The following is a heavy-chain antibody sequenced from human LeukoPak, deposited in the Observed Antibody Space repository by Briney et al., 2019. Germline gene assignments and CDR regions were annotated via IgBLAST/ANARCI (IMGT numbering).Heavy chain of an antibody. D-gene: IGHD4/OR15-4a*01. CDR2: ISGSGGST. Sequence: PGGSLRLSCAASGFTFSSYAMSWDRQAPGKGLEWVSAISGSGGSTYYADSVKGRFTISRDNSKNTLYLQMNSLRAEDTAVYYCAWGAQPGLYYFDYWGQGTLVTVSS. CDR1: GFTFSSYA. J-gene: IGHJ4*02. V-gene: IGHV3-23*01. CDR3: AWGAQPGLYYFDY.